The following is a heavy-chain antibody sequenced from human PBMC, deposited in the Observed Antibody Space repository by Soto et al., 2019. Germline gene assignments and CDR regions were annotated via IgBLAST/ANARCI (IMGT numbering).Heavy chain of an antibody. CDR3: ARDPSSSWYRHFDY. D-gene: IGHD6-13*01. V-gene: IGHV3-30-3*01. CDR1: GFTFSSYA. CDR2: ISYDGSNK. Sequence: QLQLVESGGGVVQPGRSLRLSCAASGFTFSSYAMHWVRQAPGKGLQWVAVISYDGSNKYYADSVKGRFTISRDNSKNTLYLQMNSLRAEDTAVYYCARDPSSSWYRHFDYWGQGTLVTVSS. J-gene: IGHJ4*02.